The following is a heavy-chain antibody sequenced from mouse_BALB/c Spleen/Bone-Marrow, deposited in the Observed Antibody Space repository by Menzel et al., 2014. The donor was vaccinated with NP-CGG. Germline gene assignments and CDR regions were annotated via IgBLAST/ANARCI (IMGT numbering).Heavy chain of an antibody. CDR3: ARSYDGRAMDY. V-gene: IGHV1S41*01. Sequence: DLVKPGASVKLSCKASGYTFTSYWINWIKQRPGQGLEWIGRIAPGSGSTYYDEMFKGKATLTVDTSSSTAYIQLSSLSSEDSAVYFCARSYDGRAMDYWGQGTSATVSS. J-gene: IGHJ4*01. CDR1: GYTFTSYW. D-gene: IGHD1-1*01. CDR2: IAPGSGST.